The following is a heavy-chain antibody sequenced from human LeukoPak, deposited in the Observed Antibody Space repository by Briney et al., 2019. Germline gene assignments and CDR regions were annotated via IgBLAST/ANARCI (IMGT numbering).Heavy chain of an antibody. Sequence: GGSLRPSCAASGFTFSSYAMSWVRQAPGKGLEWVSAISGSGGSTYYADSVKGRFTISRDNSKNTLYLQMNSLRAEDTAVYYCAKMTSSWYKGPFDYWGQGTLVTVSS. CDR3: AKMTSSWYKGPFDY. CDR2: ISGSGGST. D-gene: IGHD6-13*01. J-gene: IGHJ4*02. CDR1: GFTFSSYA. V-gene: IGHV3-23*01.